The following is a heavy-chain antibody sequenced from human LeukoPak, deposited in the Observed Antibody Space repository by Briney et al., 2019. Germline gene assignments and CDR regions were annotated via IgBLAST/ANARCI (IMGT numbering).Heavy chain of an antibody. J-gene: IGHJ3*02. CDR1: GGSISSGGYS. Sequence: SQTLSLTCAVSGGSISSGGYSWSWIRQPPGKGLEWIGYIYHSGSTYCNASLKSRVTISVDRSKNQFSLKLSSVTAADTAVYYCARDLYYYDSSGYDAFDIWGQGTMVTVSS. D-gene: IGHD3-22*01. CDR3: ARDLYYYDSSGYDAFDI. CDR2: IYHSGST. V-gene: IGHV4-30-2*01.